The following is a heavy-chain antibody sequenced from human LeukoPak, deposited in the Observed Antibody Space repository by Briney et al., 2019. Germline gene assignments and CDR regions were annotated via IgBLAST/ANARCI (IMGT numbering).Heavy chain of an antibody. J-gene: IGHJ3*02. V-gene: IGHV4-59*12. Sequence: SETLSLTCTVSGGSISSYYWSWIRQPPGKGLEWIGYIYHSGSTYYNPSLKSRVTISVDRSKNQFSLKLSSVTAADTAVYYCASPTGSGYGDAFDIWGQGTMVTVSS. CDR1: GGSISSYY. CDR2: IYHSGST. D-gene: IGHD5-12*01. CDR3: ASPTGSGYGDAFDI.